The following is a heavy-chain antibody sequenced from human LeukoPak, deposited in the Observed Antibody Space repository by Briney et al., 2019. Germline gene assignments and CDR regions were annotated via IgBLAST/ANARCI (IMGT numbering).Heavy chain of an antibody. CDR3: ARATYYDSSGYLYYFDY. CDR1: GGSISSGGYS. V-gene: IGHV4-30-2*01. D-gene: IGHD3-22*01. CDR2: IYHSGST. Sequence: SQTLSLTCAVSGGSISSGGYSWSWIRQPPGKGLEWIGYIYHSGSTYYNPSLKSRVTIPVDRSKNQFSLKLSSVTAADTAVYYCARATYYDSSGYLYYFDYWGQGTLVTVSS. J-gene: IGHJ4*02.